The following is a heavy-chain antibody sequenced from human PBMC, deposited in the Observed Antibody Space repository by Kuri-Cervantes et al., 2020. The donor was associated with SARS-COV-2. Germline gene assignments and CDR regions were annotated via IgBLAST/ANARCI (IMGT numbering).Heavy chain of an antibody. V-gene: IGHV3-11*04. CDR1: GFPFNDYY. CDR2: IRPSGGSK. Sequence: GESLKISCAASGFPFNDYYFTWIRQAPGKGLEGVSSIRPSGGSKFYADSVKGRFTISRDDAKSSVYLQMNSLRGEDTAVYYCARDLRMGKSLDYWGQGTLVTVSS. D-gene: IGHD3-16*01. J-gene: IGHJ4*02. CDR3: ARDLRMGKSLDY.